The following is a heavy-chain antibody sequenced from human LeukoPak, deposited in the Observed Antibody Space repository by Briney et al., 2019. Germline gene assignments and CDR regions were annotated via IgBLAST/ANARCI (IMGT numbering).Heavy chain of an antibody. Sequence: ASVKVSCKVSGYALTELSMHWVRQAPGKGVEGRGGFDPEDGETIYSQKFQGRVTMTEDTSTDTAYMELSSLRSEDTAVYYCATPSGRSGYDLDYWGQGTLVTVSS. CDR3: ATPSGRSGYDLDY. D-gene: IGHD5-12*01. J-gene: IGHJ4*02. V-gene: IGHV1-24*01. CDR2: FDPEDGET. CDR1: GYALTELS.